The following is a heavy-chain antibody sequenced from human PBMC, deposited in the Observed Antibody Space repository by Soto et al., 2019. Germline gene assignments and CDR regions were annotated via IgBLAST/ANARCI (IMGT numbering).Heavy chain of an antibody. Sequence: QVQLVQSGAEVKKPGASVKVSCKASGYTFTSYGISWVRQAPGQGLEWMGWISAYNGNTNYAQKLQGRVTMTTDTSTSTAYMELRRLRSDDTAVYYCARTGTMYYYDSSGYLGLDYWGQGTLVTVSS. V-gene: IGHV1-18*01. CDR2: ISAYNGNT. CDR3: ARTGTMYYYDSSGYLGLDY. J-gene: IGHJ4*02. CDR1: GYTFTSYG. D-gene: IGHD3-22*01.